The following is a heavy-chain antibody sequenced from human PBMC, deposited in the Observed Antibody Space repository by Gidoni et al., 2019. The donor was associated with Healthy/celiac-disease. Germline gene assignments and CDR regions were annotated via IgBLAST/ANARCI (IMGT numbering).Heavy chain of an antibody. V-gene: IGHV3-21*01. CDR2: ISSSSSYK. Sequence: EVQLVESGGGLVKPGGSLRLSCAASGFIFNSDSMNWVRQAPGKGLEWVSSISSSSSYKYYADSVKGRFTISRDNAKNSLYLQMNSLRAEDTAVYYCARGVPSTYYDFWSGYYNFDYWGQGTLVTVSS. D-gene: IGHD3-3*01. CDR1: GFIFNSDS. J-gene: IGHJ4*02. CDR3: ARGVPSTYYDFWSGYYNFDY.